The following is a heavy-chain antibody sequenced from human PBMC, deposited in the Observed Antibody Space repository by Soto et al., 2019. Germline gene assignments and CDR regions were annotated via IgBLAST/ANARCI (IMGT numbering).Heavy chain of an antibody. J-gene: IGHJ4*02. Sequence: PGGSLRLSCAASGFTFSSYWMSWVRQAPGKGLEWVANIKQDGSEKYYVDSVKGRFTISRDNAKNSLYLQMNSLRAEDTAVYYCAREEYSSGWYFENYFDYWGQGTLVTVSS. CDR1: GFTFSSYW. CDR2: IKQDGSEK. D-gene: IGHD6-19*01. V-gene: IGHV3-7*01. CDR3: AREEYSSGWYFENYFDY.